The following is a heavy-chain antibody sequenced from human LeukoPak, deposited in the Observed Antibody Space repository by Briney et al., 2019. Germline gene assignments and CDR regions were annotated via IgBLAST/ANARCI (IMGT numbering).Heavy chain of an antibody. D-gene: IGHD3-10*01. Sequence: PSETLSLTCAVYGGSFSGYYWSWIRQPPGKGLEWIGEINHSGSTNYNPSLKSRVTISVDTSKNQFSLKLSSVTAADTAVYYCARGPMWVRVYYFDYWGQGTLVTVSS. CDR3: ARGPMWVRVYYFDY. V-gene: IGHV4-34*01. J-gene: IGHJ4*02. CDR2: INHSGST. CDR1: GGSFSGYY.